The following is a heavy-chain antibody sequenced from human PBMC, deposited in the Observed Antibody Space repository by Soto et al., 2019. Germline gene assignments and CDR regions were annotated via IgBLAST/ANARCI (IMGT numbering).Heavy chain of an antibody. D-gene: IGHD3-22*01. Sequence: SETLSLTXAVYGGSFSGHFWSWIRQPPGKGLEWIGEINHSGSTNFNASLKSRVTISVDTSKNQFSLKVNSLTAADTAVYYCARGISMIVEAQRDAPDKYYFDSWGQGTVVTVSS. CDR2: INHSGST. J-gene: IGHJ4*02. CDR1: GGSFSGHF. CDR3: ARGISMIVEAQRDAPDKYYFDS. V-gene: IGHV4-34*01.